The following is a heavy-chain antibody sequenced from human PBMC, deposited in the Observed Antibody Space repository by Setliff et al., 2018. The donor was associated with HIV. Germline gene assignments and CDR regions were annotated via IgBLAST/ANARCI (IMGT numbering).Heavy chain of an antibody. CDR1: GFTFTTYA. CDR3: ARDRSSYSSSFDAFDI. V-gene: IGHV3-21*01. Sequence: LRLSCAASGFTFTTYAMNWVRQAPGKGLEWVSSISGSGSSIYYADSVKGRFTISRDNAKNSLYLQMNSLRADDTAVYYCARDRSSYSSSFDAFDIWGQGTMVTVSS. CDR2: ISGSGSSI. J-gene: IGHJ3*02. D-gene: IGHD6-6*01.